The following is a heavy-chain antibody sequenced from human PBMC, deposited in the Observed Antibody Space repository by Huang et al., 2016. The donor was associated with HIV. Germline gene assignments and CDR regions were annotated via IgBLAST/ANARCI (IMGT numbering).Heavy chain of an antibody. Sequence: QVQLQESGPGLVKPSETLSLTCNVSGASISRNIYYWGWIRQPPGKGLEWIGSIYFRGSTFYNPSRKSLVTISVDTSKNQFSLKLRSVTAADTAVYYCARQGPYDMLTGSQTYYFDYWGWGTLVAVSS. CDR3: ARQGPYDMLTGSQTYYFDY. CDR2: IYFRGST. J-gene: IGHJ4*02. V-gene: IGHV4-39*01. D-gene: IGHD3-9*01. CDR1: GASISRNIYY.